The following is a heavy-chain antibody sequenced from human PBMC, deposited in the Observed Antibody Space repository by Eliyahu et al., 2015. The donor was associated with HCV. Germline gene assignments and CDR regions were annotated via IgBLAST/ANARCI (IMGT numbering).Heavy chain of an antibody. Sequence: EVQLVESGGGLVQPGGSLRLSCAASGFTVGSNYMSWVRQAPGKGLEGVSVIYSGGGTYYADSVKGRFTISRDNSKNTVYLQMNSLRTEDTAVYYCARDLGGGGYYGADYWGQGTLVTVSS. V-gene: IGHV3-66*02. D-gene: IGHD1-26*01. CDR2: IYSGGGT. J-gene: IGHJ4*02. CDR1: GFTVGSNY. CDR3: ARDLGGGGYYGADY.